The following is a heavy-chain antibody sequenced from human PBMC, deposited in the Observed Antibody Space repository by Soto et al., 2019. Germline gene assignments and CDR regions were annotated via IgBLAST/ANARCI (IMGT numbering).Heavy chain of an antibody. V-gene: IGHV3-74*01. D-gene: IGHD5-18*01. CDR2: ISYDESTT. Sequence: PGGSLRLSCAASGFAFSRYWMHWVRQAPGKGLVWVSRISYDESTTDYADSAKGRLTISRDSAKNKLYLQMNSQSAEDTAVYFCARGGANTAMAHDYWGQGTLVTVS. J-gene: IGHJ4*02. CDR1: GFAFSRYW. CDR3: ARGGANTAMAHDY.